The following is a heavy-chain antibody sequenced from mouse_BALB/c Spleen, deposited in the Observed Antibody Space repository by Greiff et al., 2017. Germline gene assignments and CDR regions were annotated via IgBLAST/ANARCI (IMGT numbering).Heavy chain of an antibody. D-gene: IGHD1-1*01. CDR1: GYTFTDYN. Sequence: EVQLQQSGPELVKPGASVKISCKASGYTFTDYNMHWVKQSHGKSLEWIGYIDPYNGGTSYNQKFKGKATLTVDKSSSTAFMHLNSLTSEDSAVYYCARDQNYGSPFYYFDYWGQGTTLTVSS. V-gene: IGHV1S135*01. CDR3: ARDQNYGSPFYYFDY. J-gene: IGHJ2*01. CDR2: IDPYNGGT.